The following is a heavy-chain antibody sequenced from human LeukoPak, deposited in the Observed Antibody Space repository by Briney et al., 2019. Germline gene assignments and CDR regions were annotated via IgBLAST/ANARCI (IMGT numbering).Heavy chain of an antibody. CDR2: IRYDGSNK. V-gene: IGHV3-30*02. J-gene: IGHJ5*02. Sequence: GGSLRLSCAASGFTFSSYGMHWVRQAPGKGLEWVSFIRYDGSNKYYADSVKGRFTISRDNSKNTLYLQMNSLRAEDTAVYYCARNYYDSSLWFDPWGQGTLVTVSS. D-gene: IGHD3-22*01. CDR1: GFTFSSYG. CDR3: ARNYYDSSLWFDP.